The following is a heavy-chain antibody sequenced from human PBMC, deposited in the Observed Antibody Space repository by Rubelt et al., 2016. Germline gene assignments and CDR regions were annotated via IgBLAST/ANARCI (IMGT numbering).Heavy chain of an antibody. Sequence: QVQLQQWGAGLLKPSETLSLTCAVYGGSFSGYYWSWIRQPPGKGLEWIGSIYYSGSTYYNPSLKSRVTISVDTSKNQFSLQLSSVTAADTAVYYCARGRGYYDSSGYSNWFDPWGQGTLVTVSS. CDR1: GGSFSGYY. CDR2: IYYSGST. V-gene: IGHV4-34*01. CDR3: ARGRGYYDSSGYSNWFDP. J-gene: IGHJ5*02. D-gene: IGHD3-22*01.